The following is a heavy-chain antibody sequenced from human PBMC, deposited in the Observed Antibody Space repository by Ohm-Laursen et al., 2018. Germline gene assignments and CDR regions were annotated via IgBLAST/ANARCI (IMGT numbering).Heavy chain of an antibody. CDR2: ISYDGSNK. Sequence: SLRLSCSASGFSFSSYGMHWVRQAPGKGLEWVAVISYDGSNKYYADSVKGRLTISRDISKNMLYLQMNSLRAEDTAVYYCAKGGVEAALYYSDYWGQGTLVTVSS. V-gene: IGHV3-30*18. J-gene: IGHJ4*02. D-gene: IGHD2-15*01. CDR1: GFSFSSYG. CDR3: AKGGVEAALYYSDY.